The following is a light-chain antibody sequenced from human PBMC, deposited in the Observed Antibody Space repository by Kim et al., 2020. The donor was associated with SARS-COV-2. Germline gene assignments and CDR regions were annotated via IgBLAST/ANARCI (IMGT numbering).Light chain of an antibody. Sequence: SPGDRATLSCRGSQSVSSNWLACYQPKTGQAPRLIIYGASSRATGVPGRFSSSGSGTDFTLTIRRLEPEDCAVYYCQQYGNPPRTFGQGTKVDIK. CDR1: QSVSSNW. V-gene: IGKV3-20*01. CDR3: QQYGNPPRT. J-gene: IGKJ1*01. CDR2: GAS.